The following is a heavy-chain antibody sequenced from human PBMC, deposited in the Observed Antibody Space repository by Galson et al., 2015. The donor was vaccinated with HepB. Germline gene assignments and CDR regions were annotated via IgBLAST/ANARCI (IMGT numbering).Heavy chain of an antibody. V-gene: IGHV1-69*13. J-gene: IGHJ3*02. CDR2: IIPIFGTA. D-gene: IGHD2-15*01. CDR1: GGTFSSYA. Sequence: SVKVSCKASGGTFSSYAISWVRQAPGQGLEWMGGIIPIFGTANYAQKFQGRVTITADESTGTAYMELSSLRSEDTAVYYCARDLGCSGGSCGDAFDIWGQGTMVTVSS. CDR3: ARDLGCSGGSCGDAFDI.